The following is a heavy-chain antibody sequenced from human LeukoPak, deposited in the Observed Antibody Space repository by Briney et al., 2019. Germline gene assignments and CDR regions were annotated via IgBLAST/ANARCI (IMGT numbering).Heavy chain of an antibody. D-gene: IGHD6-19*01. CDR3: ASSGWYPEYFQH. J-gene: IGHJ1*01. CDR2: ISGSGGST. CDR1: GFTFXSYA. Sequence: PGESLRLSCAASGFTFXSYAXSWVRQAXXXXXXWVSAISGSGGSTYYADSVKGRFTISRDNFKNTLYLQMNSLRAEDTAVYYCASSGWYPEYFQHWGQGTLVTVSS. V-gene: IGHV3-23*01.